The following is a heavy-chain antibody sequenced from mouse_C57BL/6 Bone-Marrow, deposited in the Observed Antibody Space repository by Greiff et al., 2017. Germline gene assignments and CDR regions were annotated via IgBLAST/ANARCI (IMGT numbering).Heavy chain of an antibody. D-gene: IGHD2-4*01. Sequence: QVQLQQSDAELVKPGASVKISCKVSGYTFTDHTLHWMKQRPEQGLEWIGYIYPRDGSTKYNEKFKGKATLTADKSSSTAYMQLNSLTSEDSAVYVCARHLIYYDYDGGFAYWGQGTLVTVSA. CDR3: ARHLIYYDYDGGFAY. V-gene: IGHV1-78*01. CDR1: GYTFTDHT. J-gene: IGHJ3*01. CDR2: IYPRDGST.